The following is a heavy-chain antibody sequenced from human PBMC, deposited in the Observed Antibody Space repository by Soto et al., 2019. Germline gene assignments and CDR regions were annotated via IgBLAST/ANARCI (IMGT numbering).Heavy chain of an antibody. CDR3: AKDGATPVAARFLDS. D-gene: IGHD6-19*01. CDR1: GGTFSSYA. V-gene: IGHV1-69*06. CDR2: IIPIFGTA. J-gene: IGHJ4*02. Sequence: SVKVSCKASGGTFSSYAISWVRQAPGQGLEWMGGIIPIFGTANYAQKFQGRVTITADNSKSTLYLQMNSLRPEDTAVYYCAKDGATPVAARFLDSWGQGTPVTVSS.